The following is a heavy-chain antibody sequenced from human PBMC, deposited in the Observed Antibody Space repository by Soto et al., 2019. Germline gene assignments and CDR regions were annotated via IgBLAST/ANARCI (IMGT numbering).Heavy chain of an antibody. V-gene: IGHV3-23*01. D-gene: IGHD2-15*01. Sequence: EVQLLESGGGLVQPGGSLRLSCAASGFTFSSYAMSWVRQAPGKGLEWVSAISGSGGSTYYADSVKGRFTISRDDSKNTLYLQMNSLRAEDTAVYYCAKASASGGYCSGGTCYSYYYMDVWGKGTTVTVCS. CDR3: AKASASGGYCSGGTCYSYYYMDV. CDR2: ISGSGGST. J-gene: IGHJ6*03. CDR1: GFTFSSYA.